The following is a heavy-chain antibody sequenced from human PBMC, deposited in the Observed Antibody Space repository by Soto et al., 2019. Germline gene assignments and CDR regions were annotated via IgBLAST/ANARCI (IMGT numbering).Heavy chain of an antibody. J-gene: IGHJ4*02. Sequence: WSLRLSCAASGFSLSTNTMHWVRQVPGKGLEWVASISNDGRRKYYADFVKGRFTISRDTANNILYLEMNSLRAEDTSLYYCARVATAMTYDFWGQGAQVTVSS. CDR1: GFSLSTNT. CDR3: ARVATAMTYDF. CDR2: ISNDGRRK. V-gene: IGHV3-30*04. D-gene: IGHD2-21*02.